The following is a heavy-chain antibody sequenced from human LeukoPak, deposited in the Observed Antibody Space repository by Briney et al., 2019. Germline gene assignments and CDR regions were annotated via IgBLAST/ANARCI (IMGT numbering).Heavy chain of an antibody. D-gene: IGHD3-16*01. Sequence: SQILSLTCTVAGGSISSGSYYWSWIRQPARKGLEWIGRIYTSGSTNYNPPLKSRVTISVDTSKHQFSLKLSSVTAADTAVYYCGRENLGDSPLDYWGQGTLVTVSS. CDR3: GRENLGDSPLDY. CDR2: IYTSGST. V-gene: IGHV4-61*02. CDR1: GGSISSGSYY. J-gene: IGHJ4*02.